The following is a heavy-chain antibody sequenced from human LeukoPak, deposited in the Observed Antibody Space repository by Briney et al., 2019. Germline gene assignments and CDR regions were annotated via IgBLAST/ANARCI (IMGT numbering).Heavy chain of an antibody. D-gene: IGHD4-23*01. J-gene: IGHJ4*02. CDR2: ISGSGGNT. V-gene: IGHV3-23*01. CDR1: GFTFSSYA. CDR3: AKLVTHFDY. Sequence: GGSLRLSCAASGFTFSSYAMSWVRQAPGKGLEWVSSISGSGGNTYYADSVKGRFTISRDNSKDTLYMQMNSLRAEDTAVYYCAKLVTHFDYWGQGTLVTVSS.